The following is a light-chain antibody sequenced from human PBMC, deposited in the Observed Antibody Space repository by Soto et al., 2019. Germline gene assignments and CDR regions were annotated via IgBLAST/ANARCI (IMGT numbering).Light chain of an antibody. J-gene: IGKJ1*01. V-gene: IGKV4-1*01. CDR3: QQYYDTPQT. Sequence: DIVMTQSPDSLAVSLGERATINCKSSQSVLYSSNNKNYLAWYQQKPGQPPKLLIYWASTRESGVPDRFSGSGSGTDFNLTISSLQAEDVAVYYCQQYYDTPQTCGQGTKVEIK. CDR2: WAS. CDR1: QSVLYSSNNKNY.